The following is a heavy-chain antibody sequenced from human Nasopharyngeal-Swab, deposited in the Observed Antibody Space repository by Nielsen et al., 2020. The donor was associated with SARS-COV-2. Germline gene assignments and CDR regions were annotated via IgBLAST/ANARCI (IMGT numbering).Heavy chain of an antibody. Sequence: ASVKVSCKASGYIFTSYSINWVRQAPGHGLEWMGWINTYTGSPTYAQAFTGRFVFSLDTSVSTAYLQISSLKAEDTAVYFCARDRIAAADVPHDSWGQGTLVTVSS. V-gene: IGHV7-4-1*02. CDR2: INTYTGSP. D-gene: IGHD6-13*01. CDR1: GYIFTSYS. J-gene: IGHJ4*02. CDR3: ARDRIAAADVPHDS.